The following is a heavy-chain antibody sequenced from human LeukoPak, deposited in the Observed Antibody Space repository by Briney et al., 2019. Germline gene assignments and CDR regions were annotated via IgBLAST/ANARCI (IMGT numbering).Heavy chain of an antibody. Sequence: GGSLRLSCAASGFTFSNAWMSWVRQAPGKGLEWVGRIKSKTDGGTTDYAAPVKGRFTISRDDSKNTLYLQMNSLKTEDTAVYYCTTGLPIAVAGTGFDYWGQGTLVTVSS. J-gene: IGHJ4*02. CDR2: IKSKTDGGTT. V-gene: IGHV3-15*01. CDR3: TTGLPIAVAGTGFDY. D-gene: IGHD6-19*01. CDR1: GFTFSNAW.